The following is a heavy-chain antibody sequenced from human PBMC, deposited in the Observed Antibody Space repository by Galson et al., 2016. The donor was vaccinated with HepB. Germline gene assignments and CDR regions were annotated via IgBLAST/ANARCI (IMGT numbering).Heavy chain of an antibody. CDR3: ARLCGSSASCYRGSSRQNWFNP. V-gene: IGHV4-39*01. Sequence: ETLSLTCTVSGGSISSRNYYWGWIRQPPGKGLEWIGSISYSGSIYYNPSLKTRVTISVETSKNQFSLKLSSVTAADSALYYWARLCGSSASCYRGSSRQNWFNPWCQGTLVTVSS. CDR1: GGSISSRNYY. D-gene: IGHD2-2*01. J-gene: IGHJ5*02. CDR2: ISYSGSI.